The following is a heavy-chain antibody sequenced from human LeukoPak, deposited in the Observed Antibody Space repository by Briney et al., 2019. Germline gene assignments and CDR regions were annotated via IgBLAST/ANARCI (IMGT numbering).Heavy chain of an antibody. J-gene: IGHJ5*02. V-gene: IGHV3-74*01. CDR2: IDTDGSST. CDR3: ARESGIAAALDL. CDR1: GFTFSSYW. D-gene: IGHD6-13*01. Sequence: GGSLRLSCAASGFTFSSYWMHWVRQAPGKGLVWVSRIDTDGSSTSYADSVKGRFTISRDNAKNTLYLQMNSLRAEDTAVYYCARESGIAAALDLWGQGTLVTVSS.